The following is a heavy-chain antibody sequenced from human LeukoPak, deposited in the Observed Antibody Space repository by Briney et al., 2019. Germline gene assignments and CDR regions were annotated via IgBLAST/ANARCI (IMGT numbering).Heavy chain of an antibody. CDR1: GFTFDDYG. Sequence: GGSLRLSCAASGFTFDDYGMSWVRQAPGKGLEWVSGINWNGGSTGYADSVKGRFTISRDNAKNSLYLQMNSLRAEDTALYYCARANSRSTMVRGVIIRGWFDPWGQGTLVTVSS. V-gene: IGHV3-20*04. CDR2: INWNGGST. CDR3: ARANSRSTMVRGVIIRGWFDP. D-gene: IGHD3-10*01. J-gene: IGHJ5*02.